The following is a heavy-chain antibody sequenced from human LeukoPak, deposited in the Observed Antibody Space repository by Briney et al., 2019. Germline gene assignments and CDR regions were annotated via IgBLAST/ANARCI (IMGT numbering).Heavy chain of an antibody. CDR1: GGSFSGYY. CDR2: INHSGST. CDR3: ARGRPWFDP. Sequence: ETLSLTCAVYGGSFSGYYWSWIRQPPGKGLEWIGEINHSGSTNYNPSLKSRVTISVDTSKNQFSLKLSSVTAADTAVYYCARGRPWFDPWGQGTLVTVSS. J-gene: IGHJ5*02. V-gene: IGHV4-34*01.